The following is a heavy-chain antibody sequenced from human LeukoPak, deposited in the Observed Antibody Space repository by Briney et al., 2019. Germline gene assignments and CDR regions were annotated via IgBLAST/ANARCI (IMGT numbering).Heavy chain of an antibody. J-gene: IGHJ3*02. CDR1: GASINSGSNY. D-gene: IGHD5-18*01. CDR2: IYSSGST. CDR3: ARSDGYGLVGI. Sequence: SSETLSLTCRVSGASINSGSNYWGWIRQPPGKTLEWIGSIYSSGSTYYNPSLKSRVIIMIDTPKNHFSLTLSSVTAADTAVYYCARSDGYGLVGIWGQGTMVTVSS. V-gene: IGHV4-39*07.